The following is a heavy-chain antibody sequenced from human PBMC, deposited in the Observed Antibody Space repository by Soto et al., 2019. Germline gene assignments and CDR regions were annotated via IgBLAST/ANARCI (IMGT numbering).Heavy chain of an antibody. V-gene: IGHV4-59*08. Sequence: QVQLQESGPGLVKPSEPLSLTCTVSGGSISSYYWSWIRQPPGKGLEWIGYIYYSGSTNYNPSLKSRVTISVDTSKNQFSLKLSSVTAADTAVYYCARHSSSGWPLDAFDIWGQGTMVTVSS. D-gene: IGHD6-19*01. CDR3: ARHSSSGWPLDAFDI. CDR1: GGSISSYY. J-gene: IGHJ3*02. CDR2: IYYSGST.